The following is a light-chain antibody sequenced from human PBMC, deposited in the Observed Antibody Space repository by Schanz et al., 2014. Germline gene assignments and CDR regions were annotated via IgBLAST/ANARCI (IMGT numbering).Light chain of an antibody. CDR1: RAFSSSY. CDR2: AAS. CDR3: HHYGGSPYT. Sequence: DIVLTQFPDTLSLSPGERATLSCRASRAFSSSYLAWYQQKPGQAPRLLIHAASTRATGIADRFSGSASGKDFTLTISRLEPEDFAVYYCHHYGGSPYTFGQGTKLEIK. J-gene: IGKJ2*01. V-gene: IGKV3-20*01.